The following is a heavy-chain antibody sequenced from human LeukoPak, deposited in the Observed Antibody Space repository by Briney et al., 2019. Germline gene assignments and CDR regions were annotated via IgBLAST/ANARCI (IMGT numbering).Heavy chain of an antibody. J-gene: IGHJ4*02. D-gene: IGHD2-15*01. V-gene: IGHV3-30-3*01. Sequence: PGGSLRLSCAASGFTFSSYAMHWVRQAPGKGLGGGAVISFDGSNKYYADSVKGRFTISRDNSKNTLYLQMNSLRAEDTAVYYCARELDIVVVVAATVFAYWGQGTLVTVSS. CDR2: ISFDGSNK. CDR1: GFTFSSYA. CDR3: ARELDIVVVVAATVFAY.